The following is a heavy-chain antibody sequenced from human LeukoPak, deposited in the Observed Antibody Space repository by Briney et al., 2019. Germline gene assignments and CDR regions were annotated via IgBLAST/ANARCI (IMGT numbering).Heavy chain of an antibody. CDR2: INSNGIGT. D-gene: IGHD3-22*01. CDR1: GFTFTTYG. Sequence: RGSLRLSCSASGFTFTTYGMHWVCQAPVKGLEYVSAINSNGIGTYYADSVKGRFTISRDNSKNTLFLQMSSLRTEDTAMYYCVKLEWGHYYHSWGQGTLVTGSS. J-gene: IGHJ4*02. CDR3: VKLEWGHYYHS. V-gene: IGHV3-64D*09.